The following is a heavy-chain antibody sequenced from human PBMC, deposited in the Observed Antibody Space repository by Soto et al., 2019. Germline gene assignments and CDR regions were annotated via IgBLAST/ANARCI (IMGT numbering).Heavy chain of an antibody. J-gene: IGHJ6*02. V-gene: IGHV4-31*03. CDR1: GVSISSGGYY. CDR3: ARDGGYCSSTSCYRDYYYGMDV. CDR2: IYYSGST. D-gene: IGHD2-2*02. Sequence: SETLSLTCTVSGVSISSGGYYWSWIRQHPGKGLEWIGYIYYSGSTYYNPSLKSRVTISVDTSKNQFSLKLSSVTAADTAVYYCARDGGYCSSTSCYRDYYYGMDVWGQGTTVTVSS.